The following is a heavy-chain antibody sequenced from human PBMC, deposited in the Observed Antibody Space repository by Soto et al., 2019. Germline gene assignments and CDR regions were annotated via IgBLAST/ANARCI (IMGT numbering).Heavy chain of an antibody. J-gene: IGHJ2*01. Sequence: QLRLQESGSGLVKPSQTLSLTCAVSGGSISSGNDSWSWIRQPPGKGLEWIGYIFHSGSPYYNPTLNSRVTISVDRSKNQFSLRLSSVTAADTAVYYCARDLHYYGDWYFDLWGRGTLVTVSS. D-gene: IGHD4-17*01. V-gene: IGHV4-30-2*01. CDR1: GGSISSGNDS. CDR3: ARDLHYYGDWYFDL. CDR2: IFHSGSP.